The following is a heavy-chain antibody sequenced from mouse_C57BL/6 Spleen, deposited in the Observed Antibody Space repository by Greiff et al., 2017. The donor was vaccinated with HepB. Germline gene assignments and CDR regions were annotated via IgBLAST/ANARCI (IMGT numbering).Heavy chain of an antibody. D-gene: IGHD1-1*01. J-gene: IGHJ1*03. CDR2: ILPGSGST. V-gene: IGHV1-9*01. CDR3: ARGIHYYGSSTGYFDV. Sequence: VHLVESGAELMKPGASVKLSCKATGYTFTGYWIEWVKQRPGHGLEWIGEILPGSGSTNYNEKFKGKATFTADTSSNTAYMQLSSLTTEDSAIYYCARGIHYYGSSTGYFDVWGTGTTVTVSS. CDR1: GYTFTGYW.